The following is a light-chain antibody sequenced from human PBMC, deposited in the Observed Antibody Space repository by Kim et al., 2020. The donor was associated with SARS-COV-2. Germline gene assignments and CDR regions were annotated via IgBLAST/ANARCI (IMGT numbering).Light chain of an antibody. CDR3: QHYSRFPYT. Sequence: SASLGYRVTITGRASENIGTWWAWYQQKPGRAPSLLIYLASTLESGVPSRFSGTGSGTEFSLSITSLQPDDFATYYCQHYSRFPYTFGQGTKLEI. J-gene: IGKJ2*01. CDR1: ENIGTW. V-gene: IGKV1-5*03. CDR2: LAS.